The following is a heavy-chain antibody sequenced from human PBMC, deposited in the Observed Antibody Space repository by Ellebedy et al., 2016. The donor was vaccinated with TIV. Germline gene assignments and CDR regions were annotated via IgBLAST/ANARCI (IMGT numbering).Heavy chain of an antibody. CDR3: ARPIAAAGTSWFNP. J-gene: IGHJ5*02. D-gene: IGHD6-13*01. Sequence: GESLKISXAASGFTFSSYSMNWVRQAPGKGLEWVANIKQDGSEKYYVDSVKGRFTISRDNAKNSLYLQMNSLRAEDTAVYYCARPIAAAGTSWFNPWGQGSLVTVSS. CDR1: GFTFSSYS. V-gene: IGHV3-7*01. CDR2: IKQDGSEK.